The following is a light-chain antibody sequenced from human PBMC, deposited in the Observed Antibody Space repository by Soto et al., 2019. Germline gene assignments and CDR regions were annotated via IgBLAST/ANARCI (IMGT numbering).Light chain of an antibody. Sequence: LTQPASVSGSPGQSITISCTGTSSDVGGYNYVSWYQQHPGKAPKIIIYEVTNRPSGVSNCFSGSKSGNTASLTISGLQAEDDADYYCSSFTSRFTFNYIFGTGTKVTVL. CDR2: EVT. J-gene: IGLJ1*01. CDR1: SSDVGGYNY. CDR3: SSFTSRFTFNYI. V-gene: IGLV2-14*01.